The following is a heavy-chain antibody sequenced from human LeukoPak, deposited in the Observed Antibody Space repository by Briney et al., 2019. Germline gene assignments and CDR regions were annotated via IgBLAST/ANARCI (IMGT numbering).Heavy chain of an antibody. CDR2: IYTDGST. Sequence: GGSLRLSCAASGFIVSSNYMNWVRQAPGKGLEWVSVIYTDGSTYYADSVKGRFTTSRDISRNTVHLQMNSLRAGDTAVYYCARDPHGYNSYFDYWGREPWSPSPQ. D-gene: IGHD5-24*01. J-gene: IGHJ4*02. CDR3: ARDPHGYNSYFDY. CDR1: GFIVSSNY. V-gene: IGHV3-53*01.